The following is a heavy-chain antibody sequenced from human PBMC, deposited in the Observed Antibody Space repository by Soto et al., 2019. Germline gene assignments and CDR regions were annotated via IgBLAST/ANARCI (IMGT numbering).Heavy chain of an antibody. CDR3: AKDSGLRYFDWLLPEDIHFDY. D-gene: IGHD3-9*01. CDR1: GFTFSSYA. J-gene: IGHJ4*02. V-gene: IGHV3-23*01. CDR2: ISGSGGST. Sequence: GGSLRLSCAASGFTFSSYAMSWVRQAPGKGLEWVSAISGSGGSTYYADSVKGRFTISRDNSKNTLYLQMNSLRAEDTAVYYCAKDSGLRYFDWLLPEDIHFDYWGQGTLVTVSS.